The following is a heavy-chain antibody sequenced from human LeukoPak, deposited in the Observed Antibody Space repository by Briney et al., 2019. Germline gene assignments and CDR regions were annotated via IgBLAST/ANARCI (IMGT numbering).Heavy chain of an antibody. D-gene: IGHD1-1*01. Sequence: GGSLRLSCAASGFTFDDYAMHWVRQAPGKGLEWVSARGSAGGDYYADSVKGRFAISRDNSATTFYLQMNNLRAEDTARYLCASRTWVGGGQYAFDVWGQGTMVTVSS. CDR2: RGSAGGD. J-gene: IGHJ3*01. CDR1: GFTFDDYA. V-gene: IGHV3-23*01. CDR3: ASRTWVGGGQYAFDV.